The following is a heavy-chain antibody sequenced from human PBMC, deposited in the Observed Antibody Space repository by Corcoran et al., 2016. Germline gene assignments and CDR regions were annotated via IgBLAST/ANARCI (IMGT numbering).Heavy chain of an antibody. Sequence: EVQLVESGGGVVRPGGSLRLSCAASGFTFDDYGMSWVRQAPGKGLAWVSGINWNGGSTGYADSVKGRFTISRDNAKNSLYLQMNSLRAEDTAWYHCARDTSRSSSSADFDYWGQGTLVTVSS. D-gene: IGHD6-6*01. V-gene: IGHV3-20*01. CDR1: GFTFDDYG. J-gene: IGHJ4*02. CDR2: INWNGGST. CDR3: ARDTSRSSSSADFDY.